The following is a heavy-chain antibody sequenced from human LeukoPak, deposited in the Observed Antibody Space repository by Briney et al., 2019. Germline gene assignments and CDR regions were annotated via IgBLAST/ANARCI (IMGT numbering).Heavy chain of an antibody. CDR3: ARYSSPYYFDY. D-gene: IGHD2-21*01. CDR2: IGSGSSPM. Sequence: GGSLGLSCAASGFTFSNYHINWVRQAPGKGLEWVSYIGSGSSPMYYADSVKGRFTISRDDAKNSLYLQMNSLRAEDTAVYYCARYSSPYYFDYWGQGTLVTVSS. V-gene: IGHV3-48*01. CDR1: GFTFSNYH. J-gene: IGHJ4*02.